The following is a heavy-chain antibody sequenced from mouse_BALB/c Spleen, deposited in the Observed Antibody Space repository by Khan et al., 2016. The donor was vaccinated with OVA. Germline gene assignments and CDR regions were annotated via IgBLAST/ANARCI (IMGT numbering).Heavy chain of an antibody. J-gene: IGHJ2*01. D-gene: IGHD4-1*01. Sequence: EVELVESGGGLVQPGDSLRLSCATSGFVFTDYYMTWVRQPPGKALEWLGFVRNKADGYTTDYSASVKGRFTISRDNSQSILYLQMSTLRAEDRSTYYCARDHLGSYFNYWGQGTTLTVAS. CDR2: VRNKADGYTT. CDR1: GFVFTDYY. V-gene: IGHV7-3*02. CDR3: ARDHLGSYFNY.